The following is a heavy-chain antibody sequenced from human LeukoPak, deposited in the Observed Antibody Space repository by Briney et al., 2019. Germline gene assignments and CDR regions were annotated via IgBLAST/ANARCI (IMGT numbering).Heavy chain of an antibody. D-gene: IGHD6-13*01. CDR1: GGSIRSSSYY. V-gene: IGHV4-39*07. CDR3: ATNAGAAAFDAFDI. Sequence: SETLSLTCTVSGGSIRSSSYYWGWIRQPPGRGLEWIGSIYYSESAHYNPSLKSRVTISVDTSKNQFSLKLRFVTAADTAVYYCATNAGAAAFDAFDIWGQGTMVTVST. J-gene: IGHJ3*02. CDR2: IYYSESA.